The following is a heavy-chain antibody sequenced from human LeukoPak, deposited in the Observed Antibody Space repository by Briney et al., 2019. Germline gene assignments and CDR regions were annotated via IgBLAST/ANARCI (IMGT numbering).Heavy chain of an antibody. CDR2: IYHSGST. J-gene: IGHJ4*02. Sequence: PSGTLFLTCAVSGGSISSDNWWSWVRQPPGKGLEWIGEIYHSGSTNYNPSLKSRVTISVDKSKNQFSLKLSSVTAADTAVYYCARSYGSGSSPDYWGQGTLVTVSS. CDR1: GGSISSDNW. CDR3: ARSYGSGSSPDY. D-gene: IGHD3-10*01. V-gene: IGHV4-4*02.